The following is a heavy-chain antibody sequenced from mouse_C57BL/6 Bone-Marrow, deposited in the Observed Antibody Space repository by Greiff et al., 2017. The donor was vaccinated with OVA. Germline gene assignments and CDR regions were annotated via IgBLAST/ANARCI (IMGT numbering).Heavy chain of an antibody. Sequence: VQLQQPGAELVKPGASVKLSCQASGFTFTRYWMQWVQQRPGQGLEWLGEIDPSDSIPNYYQQFKGKATLTVDTSSSTAYRQLSSLTSEDSAVYDCAREALLRDWYFDVWGTGTAVTVSS. CDR2: IDPSDSIP. CDR3: AREALLRDWYFDV. CDR1: GFTFTRYW. V-gene: IGHV1-50*01. J-gene: IGHJ1*03. D-gene: IGHD1-1*01.